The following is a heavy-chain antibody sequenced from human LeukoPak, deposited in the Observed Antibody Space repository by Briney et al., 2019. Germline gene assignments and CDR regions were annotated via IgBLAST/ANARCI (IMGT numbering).Heavy chain of an antibody. CDR1: GFTFYNYG. J-gene: IGHJ4*02. CDR3: ASSRN. CDR2: IWYDGSNK. V-gene: IGHV3-33*03. Sequence: GGSLRLSCAASGFTFYNYGMHWVRQAPGKGLEWVAVIWYDGSNKYYTDSVKGRFTISRDNAKNSLYLQMNSLKDEDTSVYYCASSRNWGQGTLVTVSS.